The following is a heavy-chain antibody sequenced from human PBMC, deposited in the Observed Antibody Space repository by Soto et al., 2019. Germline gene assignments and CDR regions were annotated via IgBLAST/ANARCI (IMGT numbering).Heavy chain of an antibody. V-gene: IGHV4-34*01. Sequence: QVQLQQWGAGLLKPSETLSLTCAVYGGSFSGYYWSWIHQPPGKGLEWIGEINHSGSTNYNPSLKSRVTISVDTSKNQFSLKLSSVTAADTAVYYCAREPDDFWSVETYGMDVWGQGTTVTVSS. CDR1: GGSFSGYY. CDR2: INHSGST. J-gene: IGHJ6*02. D-gene: IGHD3-3*01. CDR3: AREPDDFWSVETYGMDV.